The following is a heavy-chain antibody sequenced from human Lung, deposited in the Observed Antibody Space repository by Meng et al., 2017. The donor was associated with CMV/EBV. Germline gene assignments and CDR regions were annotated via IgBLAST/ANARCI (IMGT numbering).Heavy chain of an antibody. Sequence: ASVKVSCKVSGNTLTELSVDWIRQSPGQGLEWMGGFEPEDGETAYAQKFQGRVTITKDTSTNTAYMELSSLRSEDTAVYYCAATSSSYFFDAFDIWGQGTMVTVSS. CDR1: GNTLTELS. CDR3: AATSSSYFFDAFDI. D-gene: IGHD6-6*01. V-gene: IGHV1-24*01. J-gene: IGHJ3*02. CDR2: FEPEDGET.